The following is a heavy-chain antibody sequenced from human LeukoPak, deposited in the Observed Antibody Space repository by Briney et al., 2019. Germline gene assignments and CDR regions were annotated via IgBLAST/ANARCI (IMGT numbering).Heavy chain of an antibody. CDR1: GFTFSSYS. V-gene: IGHV3-21*01. CDR2: ISSSSSYI. J-gene: IGHJ6*02. Sequence: NPGGSLRLSCAASGFTFSSYSMNWVRQAPGKGLEWVSSISSSSSYIYYADSVKGRFTISRDNAKNSLYLQMNSLRAEDTAVYYCARRFSGGGSSLGMDVWGQGTTVTVSS. CDR3: ARRFSGGGSSLGMDV. D-gene: IGHD2-15*01.